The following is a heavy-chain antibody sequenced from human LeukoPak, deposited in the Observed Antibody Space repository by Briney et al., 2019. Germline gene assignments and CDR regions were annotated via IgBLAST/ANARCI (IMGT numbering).Heavy chain of an antibody. J-gene: IGHJ4*02. CDR1: GFTFSSYA. CDR2: ISSNGGST. V-gene: IGHV3-64*01. D-gene: IGHD1-1*01. Sequence: PGGSLRLSCAASGFTFSSYAMHWVRQAPGKGLEYVSAISSNGGSTYYANSVKGRFTISRDNSKNTLYLQMNSLRAEDTAVYYCAKVRTRPPYYFDYWGQGTLVTVSS. CDR3: AKVRTRPPYYFDY.